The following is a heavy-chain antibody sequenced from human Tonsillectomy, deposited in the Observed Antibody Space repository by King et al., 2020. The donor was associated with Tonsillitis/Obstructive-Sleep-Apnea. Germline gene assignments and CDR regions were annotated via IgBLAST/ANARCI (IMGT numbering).Heavy chain of an antibody. Sequence: PLQESGPGLVKPSETLSLTCTVSGGSISSYYWSWIRQPPGKGLEWIGYIYYSGSTNYNPSLKSRVTISVDTSKNQFSLKLSSVTAADTAVYYCASRIAVAGDDAFDIWGQGTMVTVSS. CDR2: IYYSGST. V-gene: IGHV4-59*01. J-gene: IGHJ3*02. CDR3: ASRIAVAGDDAFDI. CDR1: GGSISSYY. D-gene: IGHD6-19*01.